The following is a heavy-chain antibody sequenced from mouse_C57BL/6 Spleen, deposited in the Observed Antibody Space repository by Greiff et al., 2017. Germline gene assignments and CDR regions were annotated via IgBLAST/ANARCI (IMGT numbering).Heavy chain of an antibody. CDR2: IYPGSGST. J-gene: IGHJ3*01. D-gene: IGHD1-1*01. Sequence: QVQLQQPGAELVKPGASVKMSCKASGYTFTSYWITWVKQRPGQGLEWIGDIYPGSGSTNYNEKFKSKATLTVDTSSSTAYMQLSSLTSEDSAVYYWARSFYYYGSSYVGWFAYWGQGTLVTVSA. V-gene: IGHV1-55*01. CDR1: GYTFTSYW. CDR3: ARSFYYYGSSYVGWFAY.